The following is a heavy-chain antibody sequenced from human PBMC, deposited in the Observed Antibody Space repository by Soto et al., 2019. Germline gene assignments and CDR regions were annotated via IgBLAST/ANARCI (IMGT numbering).Heavy chain of an antibody. D-gene: IGHD3-10*01. CDR3: LALRGGGGY. J-gene: IGHJ4*02. CDR1: GFTVSNNY. CDR2: IYSGGYT. Sequence: EVQLVESGGGLIQPGGSLRLSCAVSGFTVSNNYMSWVRQAPGKGLEGVSVIYSGGYTAYGDSVKGRFTISRDNSKNTIYLKMRSWCAGDRAVFSWLALRGGGGYWGQGTLVTVSS. V-gene: IGHV3-53*01.